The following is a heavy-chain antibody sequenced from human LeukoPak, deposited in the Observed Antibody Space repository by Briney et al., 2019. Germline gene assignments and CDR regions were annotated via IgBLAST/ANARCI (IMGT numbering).Heavy chain of an antibody. CDR2: IEWDDDK. CDR1: GFSLSTSGMW. CDR3: ARIPPHFVDLVDV. J-gene: IGHJ6*02. V-gene: IGHV2-70*11. D-gene: IGHD3/OR15-3a*01. Sequence: ESGPALVKPTQTLTLTCTFSGFSLSTSGMWVSWIRQPPGKALEWLARIEWDDDKYYSTSLKTRLTISKDSSKNQVVLTMTNMDPVDTAPYYCARIPPHFVDLVDVWGQGTTVTVSS.